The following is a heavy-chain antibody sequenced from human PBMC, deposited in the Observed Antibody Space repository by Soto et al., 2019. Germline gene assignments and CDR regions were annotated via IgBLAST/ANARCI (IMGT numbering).Heavy chain of an antibody. CDR2: IFYSGST. CDR3: VRDRGSRGYFDY. J-gene: IGHJ4*02. CDR1: GGSISSGGFY. V-gene: IGHV4-31*03. D-gene: IGHD3-22*01. Sequence: TLSLTCTVSGGSISSGGFYWSWIRQHPGKGLEWIGYIFYSGSTNYNPSLKSRVTISVGTSKNQFSLNLNSVTAADTAVYYCVRDRGSRGYFDYWGQGNLVTVSS.